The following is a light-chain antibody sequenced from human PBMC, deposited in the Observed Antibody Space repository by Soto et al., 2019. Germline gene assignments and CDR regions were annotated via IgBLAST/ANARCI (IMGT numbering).Light chain of an antibody. J-gene: IGKJ4*01. CDR3: QQYYSAPLT. Sequence: DIVMTQSPDSLAVSLGERATINCKSSQSVLYSSNNKNYFAWYQQKAGQPPKLLIYSASTRESGVPDRLSGRGSGTDFTLTISSLQAEDVAVYYCQQYYSAPLTFGGVTKVEIK. V-gene: IGKV4-1*01. CDR2: SAS. CDR1: QSVLYSSNNKNY.